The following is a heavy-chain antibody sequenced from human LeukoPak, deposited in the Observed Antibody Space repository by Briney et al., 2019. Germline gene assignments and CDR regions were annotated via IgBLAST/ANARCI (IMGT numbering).Heavy chain of an antibody. J-gene: IGHJ6*02. CDR1: GFTFSSYA. V-gene: IGHV3-23*01. CDR3: AKDKGWGYSAYDCYGMDV. D-gene: IGHD1-26*01. Sequence: PGGSLRLSCAASGFTFSSYAMSWVRQAPGKGLEWVSAISGSGSSTYYADSVKGRFTISRGNSKNTLYLQMNSLRAEDTAVYYCAKDKGWGYSAYDCYGMDVWGQGTTVTVSS. CDR2: ISGSGSST.